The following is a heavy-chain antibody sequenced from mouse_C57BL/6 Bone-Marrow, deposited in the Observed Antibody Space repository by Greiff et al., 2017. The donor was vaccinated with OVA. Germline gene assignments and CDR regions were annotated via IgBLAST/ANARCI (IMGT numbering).Heavy chain of an antibody. Sequence: VQLQQPGAELVKPGASVKLSCKASGYTFTSYWMHWVTQRPGQGLEWIGMIHPHSGSTNYNQKFTSTATLTVDKSSSTAYMQLSRLTSEDYAVYYCAIYYAMDYWGQGTSVTVSS. CDR2: IHPHSGST. CDR3: AIYYAMDY. CDR1: GYTFTSYW. J-gene: IGHJ4*01. V-gene: IGHV1-64*01.